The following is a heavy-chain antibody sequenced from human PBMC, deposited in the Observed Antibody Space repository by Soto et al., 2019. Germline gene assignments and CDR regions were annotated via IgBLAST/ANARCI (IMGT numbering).Heavy chain of an antibody. Sequence: SVKVSCKASGDTFSSYAISWVRQAPGKGLEWMGKIIPTFGRTNYAQKFQGRLTISADDSTSTAYMELTSLESDDTAVYYCARDPLSSSAMDVWGQGTTVTVSS. J-gene: IGHJ6*02. CDR1: GDTFSSYA. V-gene: IGHV1-69*13. CDR2: IIPTFGRT. D-gene: IGHD3-10*02. CDR3: ARDPLSSSAMDV.